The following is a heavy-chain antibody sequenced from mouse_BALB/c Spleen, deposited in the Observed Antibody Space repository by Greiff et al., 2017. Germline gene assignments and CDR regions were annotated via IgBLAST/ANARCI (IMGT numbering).Heavy chain of an antibody. J-gene: IGHJ2*01. Sequence: QVQLQQSGPELVKPGASVKMSCKASGYTFTSYTMHWVKQRPGQGLEWIGYINPSSGYTNYNQKFKDKATLTADKSSSTAYMQLSSLTSEDSAVYYCARRGDYEYYFDYWGQGTTLTVSS. CDR3: ARRGDYEYYFDY. CDR1: GYTFTSYT. V-gene: IGHV1S26*01. D-gene: IGHD2-4*01. CDR2: INPSSGYT.